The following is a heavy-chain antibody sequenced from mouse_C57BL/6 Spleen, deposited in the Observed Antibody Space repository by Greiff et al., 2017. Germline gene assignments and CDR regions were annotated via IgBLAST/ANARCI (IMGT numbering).Heavy chain of an antibody. CDR3: ARRDRMSRHYAMDY. CDR2: IYWDDDT. V-gene: IGHV8-12*01. Sequence: QVTLQESGPGLLQPSQTLSLTCSSSGFSLSTSGMGVSRIRQPSGMGLVWLAHIYWDDDTRYHPALKSPLTISENNSRNQVFLKFNSVDNAYTATYYCARRDRMSRHYAMDYWGQGTSVTVSS. CDR1: GFSLSTSGMG. J-gene: IGHJ4*01.